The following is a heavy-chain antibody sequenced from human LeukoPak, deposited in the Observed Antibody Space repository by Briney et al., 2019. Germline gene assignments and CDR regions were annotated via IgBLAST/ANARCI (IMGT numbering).Heavy chain of an antibody. V-gene: IGHV1-69*04. CDR1: GGTFSSYT. CDR2: IIPILGIA. Sequence: GASVKVSCKASGGTFSSYTISWVRQAPGQGLEWMGRIIPILGIANYAQKFQGRVTITPDKYTSTAYMELSSLRSEDTAVYYCARDHTPEGPSHPFDYWGQGTLVTVSS. CDR3: ARDHTPEGPSHPFDY. J-gene: IGHJ4*02.